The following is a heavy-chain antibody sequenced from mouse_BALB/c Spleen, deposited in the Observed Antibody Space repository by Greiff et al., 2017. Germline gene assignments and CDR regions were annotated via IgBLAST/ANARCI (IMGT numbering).Heavy chain of an antibody. D-gene: IGHD2-4*01. V-gene: IGHV3-2*02. Sequence: EVMLVESGPGLVKPSQSLSLTCTVTGYSITSDYAWNWIRQFPGNKLEWMGYISYSGSTSYNPSLKSRISITRDTSKNQFFLQLNSVTTEDTATYYCARGDYDSFAYWGQGTLVTVSA. CDR1: GYSITSDYA. CDR2: ISYSGST. CDR3: ARGDYDSFAY. J-gene: IGHJ3*01.